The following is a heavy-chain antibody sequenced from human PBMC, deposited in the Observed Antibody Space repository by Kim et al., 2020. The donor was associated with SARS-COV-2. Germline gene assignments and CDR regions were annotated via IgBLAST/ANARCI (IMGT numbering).Heavy chain of an antibody. D-gene: IGHD2-21*01. Sequence: ASVKVSCKASGYTFTSYDINWARQATGQGLEWMGWMNPNSGNTGYAQKFQGRVTMRWNTSISTAYMELSSLTSEDTAVYYCARGQKVVVVIALGYDMDVWGQGTTVTVSS. V-gene: IGHV1-8*01. J-gene: IGHJ6*02. CDR1: GYTFTSYD. CDR3: ARGQKVVVVIALGYDMDV. CDR2: MNPNSGNT.